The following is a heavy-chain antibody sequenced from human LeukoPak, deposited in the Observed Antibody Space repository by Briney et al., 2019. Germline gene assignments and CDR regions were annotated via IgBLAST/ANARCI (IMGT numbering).Heavy chain of an antibody. J-gene: IGHJ4*02. CDR3: ARGILRDYYDSSGFYHRGGVGY. CDR1: GGSVSTGSYY. CDR2: IHTSGTM. Sequence: PSETLSLTCTVSGGSVSTGSYYWGWIRQPAGRGLEWIGHIHTSGTMNYNASLKSRVRISVETSKNQFSLRLSSVTAADPGVYFCARGILRDYYDSSGFYHRGGVGYWGQGTLVTVPS. V-gene: IGHV4-61*09. D-gene: IGHD3-22*01.